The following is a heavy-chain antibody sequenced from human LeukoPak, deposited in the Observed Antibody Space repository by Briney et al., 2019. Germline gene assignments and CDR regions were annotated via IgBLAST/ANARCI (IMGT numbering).Heavy chain of an antibody. Sequence: ASVKVSCKASGGSFSSYAISWVRQAPGQGLEWMGGIIPIFGTANYAQKFQGRVTITADESTSTAYMELSSLRSEDTAVYYCAKGDYYLLTGYYGGAFDFWGQGAIVTVSS. V-gene: IGHV1-69*13. D-gene: IGHD3-9*01. CDR2: IIPIFGTA. CDR1: GGSFSSYA. CDR3: AKGDYYLLTGYYGGAFDF. J-gene: IGHJ3*01.